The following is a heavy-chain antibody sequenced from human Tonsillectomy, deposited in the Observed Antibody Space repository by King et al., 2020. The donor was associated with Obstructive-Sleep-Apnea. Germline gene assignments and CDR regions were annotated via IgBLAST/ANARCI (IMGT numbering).Heavy chain of an antibody. CDR2: INHSRST. CDR1: GGSFSGDY. CDR3: ARLSRDWYFDF. J-gene: IGHJ2*01. D-gene: IGHD2/OR15-2a*01. Sequence: VQLQQWGAGLLKPSETLSLTCAVYGGSFSGDYWTWIRQPPGKGLEWIGEINHSRSTIYNPSLKSRVTISVDTSKNQFSLKLSSVTAADTAVYYCARLSRDWYFDFWGRGTLVIVS. V-gene: IGHV4-34*01.